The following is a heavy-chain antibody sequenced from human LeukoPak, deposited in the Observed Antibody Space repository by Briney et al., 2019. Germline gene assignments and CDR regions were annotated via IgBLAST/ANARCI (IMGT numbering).Heavy chain of an antibody. CDR3: ATDRGYSPDS. D-gene: IGHD2-2*03. J-gene: IGHJ4*02. V-gene: IGHV3-53*01. Sequence: PGGSLRLSCAASGFTVSSNYMSWVRQAPGKGLEWVSVIYSGGSTYYADSVKGRFSISRDNAKSTLYLQMNSLRAEDTAVYYCATDRGYSPDSWGQGTLVTVSS. CDR1: GFTVSSNY. CDR2: IYSGGST.